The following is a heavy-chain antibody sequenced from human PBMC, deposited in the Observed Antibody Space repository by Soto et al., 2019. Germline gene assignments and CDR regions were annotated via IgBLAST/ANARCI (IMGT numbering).Heavy chain of an antibody. Sequence: GGSLRLSCAASGFTFSSYAMSWVRQAPGKGLEWVSAISCSGGSTYYADSVKGRFTISRDNSKNTLYLQMNSLRAEDTAVYYCAKKESDYYYYGMDVWGQGTTVTVSS. CDR2: ISCSGGST. CDR3: AKKESDYYYYGMDV. CDR1: GFTFSSYA. J-gene: IGHJ6*02. V-gene: IGHV3-23*01.